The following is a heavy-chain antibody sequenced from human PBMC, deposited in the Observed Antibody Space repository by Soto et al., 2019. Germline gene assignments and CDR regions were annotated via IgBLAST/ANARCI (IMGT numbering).Heavy chain of an antibody. V-gene: IGHV4-4*02. CDR1: GGSISRRNW. J-gene: IGHJ5*01. D-gene: IGHD2-2*01. CDR2: IYHSGST. CDR3: AICIGEYELLSRWFAS. Sequence: SETLSLTCAVSGGSISRRNWWSWVRQPPGKGLEWIGEIYHSGSTNYNPSLKSRVTISVDKSKNQFSLKLSSVTAADTAVYYCAICIGEYELLSRWFASRAQGTLVTVSA.